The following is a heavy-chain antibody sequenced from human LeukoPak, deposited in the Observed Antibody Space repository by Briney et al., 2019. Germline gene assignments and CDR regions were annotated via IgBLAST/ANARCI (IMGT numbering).Heavy chain of an antibody. CDR3: AKGYCSSTSCYPEAPSDY. J-gene: IGHJ4*02. D-gene: IGHD2-2*01. CDR2: ISYDGNSK. CDR1: GFTFSSYG. V-gene: IGHV3-30*18. Sequence: GRSLRLSCAASGFTFSSYGMHWVRQDPGKGLEWVAVISYDGNSKYYVDSVKGRFTISRDNSKNTLYLQMNSLRAEDTAVYYCAKGYCSSTSCYPEAPSDYWGQGTLVTVSS.